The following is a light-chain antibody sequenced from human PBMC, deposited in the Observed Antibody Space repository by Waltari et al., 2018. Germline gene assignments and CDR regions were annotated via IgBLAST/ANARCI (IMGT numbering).Light chain of an antibody. J-gene: IGLJ3*02. V-gene: IGLV3-21*02. CDR1: NIDSKS. CDR3: QLWDSRSNHLV. Sequence: SYVVTQPPSGSVAPGQTATITCEGDNIDSKSVHWYQQKAGQAPVLVVYDDSDRPPGIPARLSGSNSGNTATLTIRRVEAGDEADYYCQLWDSRSNHLVFGGGTKLTVL. CDR2: DDS.